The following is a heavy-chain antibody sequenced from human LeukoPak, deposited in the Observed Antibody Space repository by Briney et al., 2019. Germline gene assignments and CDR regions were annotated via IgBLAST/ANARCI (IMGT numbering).Heavy chain of an antibody. CDR3: TIAVNGSYFD. J-gene: IGHJ4*02. D-gene: IGHD1-26*01. Sequence: GGSLRLSCAASGFTFSYAWMTWVRQAPGKGLEGVGRIKSRTDGGTTDYAAPVKGRFTISRDDSKNTLYVQMNSLKIEDTAVYYCTIAVNGSYFDWGQGTLVTVSS. CDR2: IKSRTDGGTT. V-gene: IGHV3-15*01. CDR1: GFTFSYAW.